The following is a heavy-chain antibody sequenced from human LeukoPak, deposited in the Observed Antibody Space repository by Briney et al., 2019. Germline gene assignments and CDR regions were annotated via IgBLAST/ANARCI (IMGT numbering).Heavy chain of an antibody. Sequence: GGSLRLSCAASGFTVSSNYMSWVRQAPGKGLEWVSVIYSGGSTCYADSVKGRFTISRDNSKNTLYLRMNSLRAEDTAVYYCARARTPYYYYGMDVWGQGTTVTVSS. D-gene: IGHD1-14*01. CDR3: ARARTPYYYYGMDV. CDR2: IYSGGST. CDR1: GFTVSSNY. V-gene: IGHV3-53*01. J-gene: IGHJ6*02.